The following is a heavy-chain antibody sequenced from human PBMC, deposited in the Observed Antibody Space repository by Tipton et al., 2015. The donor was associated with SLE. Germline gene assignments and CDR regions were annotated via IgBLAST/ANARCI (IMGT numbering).Heavy chain of an antibody. V-gene: IGHV4-31*03. CDR3: TRSTDQNWFDP. CDR2: IYYGGGT. D-gene: IGHD2-2*01. J-gene: IGHJ5*02. Sequence: LTCTVSGDSISNGDDYWSWIRQPPGKGLEWIGNIYYGGGTYYNPSLESRVTISLDTSKNQFSLKLNSVTAADTAVYYCTRSTDQNWFDPWGQGTLVTVSS. CDR1: GDSISNGDDY.